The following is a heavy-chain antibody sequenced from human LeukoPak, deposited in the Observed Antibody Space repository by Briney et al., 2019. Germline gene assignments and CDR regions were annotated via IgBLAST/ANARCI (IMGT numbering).Heavy chain of an antibody. J-gene: IGHJ4*02. V-gene: IGHV3-30*02. CDR3: ATQSITLVVVISPFDY. D-gene: IGHD3-22*01. CDR2: IQDDDATT. CDR1: GLTFSNFP. Sequence: PGGSLRLSCAASGLTFSNFPMHWVRQAPGKGLEWVALIQDDDATTNYVDSVRGRFTISRDNSKSTVYLQMNSLKPDDTAVYYCATQSITLVVVISPFDYWGQGTLVTVSS.